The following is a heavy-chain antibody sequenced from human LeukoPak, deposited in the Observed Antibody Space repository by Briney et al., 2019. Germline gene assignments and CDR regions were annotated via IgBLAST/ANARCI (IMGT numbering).Heavy chain of an antibody. CDR3: AKDSLRTVPKASFDS. Sequence: GGSLRLSCAASGFTFSDYYMSWIRQAPGKGLEWVSYISNSGSIIKYADSVKGRFTISRDNSKNTLFLQMNGLRAEDRAVYYCAKDSLRTVPKASFDSWGQGTLVTVSS. V-gene: IGHV3-11*01. CDR1: GFTFSDYY. CDR2: ISNSGSII. D-gene: IGHD2-2*01. J-gene: IGHJ4*02.